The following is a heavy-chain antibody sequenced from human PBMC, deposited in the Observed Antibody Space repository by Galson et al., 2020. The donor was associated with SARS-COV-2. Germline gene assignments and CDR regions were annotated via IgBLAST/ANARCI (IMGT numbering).Heavy chain of an antibody. Sequence: GESLKISCKVSGYTLTELSMHWVRQAPGKGLEWMGGFDPEDGETIYAQKFQGRVTMTEDTSTDTAYMELSSLRSEDTAVYYCAITRPLGVVRGWFDPWGQGTLVTVSS. CDR3: AITRPLGVVRGWFDP. CDR2: FDPEDGET. V-gene: IGHV1-24*01. J-gene: IGHJ5*02. CDR1: GYTLTELS. D-gene: IGHD3-3*01.